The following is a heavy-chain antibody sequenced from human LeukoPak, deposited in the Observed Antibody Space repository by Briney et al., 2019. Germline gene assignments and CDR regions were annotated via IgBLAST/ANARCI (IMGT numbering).Heavy chain of an antibody. Sequence: SETLSLTCTVSGGSLSSGSYYWSWIRQPAGKALEWIGRISPSGSTNYNPSLKSRVTISVDTSKNQFSLKLSSVTAADTAVYYCARDPYYYDSSGYQNAFDIWGQGTMVTVSS. D-gene: IGHD3-22*01. CDR1: GGSLSSGSYY. J-gene: IGHJ3*02. CDR3: ARDPYYYDSSGYQNAFDI. CDR2: ISPSGST. V-gene: IGHV4-61*10.